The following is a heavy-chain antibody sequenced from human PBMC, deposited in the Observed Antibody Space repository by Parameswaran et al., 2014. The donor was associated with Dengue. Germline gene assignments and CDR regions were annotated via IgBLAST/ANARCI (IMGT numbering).Heavy chain of an antibody. CDR1: GFTVSSNY. Sequence: LSCAASGFTVSSNYMNWVRQPPGKGLEWIGYIYYSGSTNYNPSLKSRVTISVDTSKNQFSLKLSSVTAADTAVYYCARHDTTGTTVYWGQGTLVTVSS. V-gene: IGHV4-59*08. J-gene: IGHJ4*02. CDR2: IYYSGST. CDR3: ARHDTTGTTVY. D-gene: IGHD1-1*01.